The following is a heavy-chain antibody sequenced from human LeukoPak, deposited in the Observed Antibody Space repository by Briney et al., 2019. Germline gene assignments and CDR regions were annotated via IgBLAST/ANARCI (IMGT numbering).Heavy chain of an antibody. V-gene: IGHV4-39*01. Sequence: SETLSLTCTVSGGSISNSNYYWGWIRQSPGKGLEWIGSIYYSGNTYYNPSLKGRVTVSVDTSENQFSLILSSVTAADTAVYYCARTILPRWWFDPWGQGTLVTVSS. D-gene: IGHD2-21*01. J-gene: IGHJ5*02. CDR3: ARTILPRWWFDP. CDR1: GGSISNSNYY. CDR2: IYYSGNT.